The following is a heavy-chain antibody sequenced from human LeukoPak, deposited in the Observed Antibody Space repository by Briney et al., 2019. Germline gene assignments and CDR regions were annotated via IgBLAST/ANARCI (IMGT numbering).Heavy chain of an antibody. CDR3: ARGPGDFDASDI. J-gene: IGHJ3*02. V-gene: IGHV3-7*01. CDR2: VKQDGSEK. CDR1: GFTFSSYW. D-gene: IGHD1-14*01. Sequence: GGSLRLSCAASGFTFSSYWMTWVRQAPGKGLEWVANVKQDGSEKYYVDSVKGRFTISRDNAKNSLYLQMNSLRAEDTAVYYCARGPGDFDASDIWGQGTMVTVSS.